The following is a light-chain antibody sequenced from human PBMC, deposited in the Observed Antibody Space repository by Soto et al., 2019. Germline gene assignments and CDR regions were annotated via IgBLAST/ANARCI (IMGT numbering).Light chain of an antibody. Sequence: EIVMTQSPATLSVSPGERATLSCRASQSVSNNYLAWYQQKPGQAPRLLIYGASSRATGIPDRFSGSGSGTDLTLTISRLEPEDFAVYYCQQYGSSPWTFGQGTKVDIK. J-gene: IGKJ1*01. CDR3: QQYGSSPWT. CDR2: GAS. CDR1: QSVSNNY. V-gene: IGKV3-20*01.